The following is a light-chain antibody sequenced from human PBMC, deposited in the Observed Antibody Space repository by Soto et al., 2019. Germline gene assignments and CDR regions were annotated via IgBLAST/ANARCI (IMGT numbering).Light chain of an antibody. Sequence: EIVMTQSPVTLSVSPGERATLSCRASQSVSSHLAWYQQKRGQTPRLLIYGASTRATGIPARFTGSGSGTEFALTISSLQSEDFAVYYGQQYKSWPLTFGGGTKVEIK. J-gene: IGKJ4*01. V-gene: IGKV3-15*01. CDR2: GAS. CDR1: QSVSSH. CDR3: QQYKSWPLT.